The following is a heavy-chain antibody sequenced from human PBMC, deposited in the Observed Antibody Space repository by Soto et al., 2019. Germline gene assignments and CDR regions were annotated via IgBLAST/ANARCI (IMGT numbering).Heavy chain of an antibody. V-gene: IGHV3-20*04. Sequence: EVQLVESGGGVVRPGGSLRLSCAASGFTFDDYGLSWVRQAPGKGLEWVSGINWNGGSTGYADSVKGRFTISRNNAKNSLYLQMTSLRAEDTALYFCAGVPQYNWNYAFEYWGQGTLVTVSS. CDR3: AGVPQYNWNYAFEY. D-gene: IGHD1-7*01. J-gene: IGHJ4*02. CDR2: INWNGGST. CDR1: GFTFDDYG.